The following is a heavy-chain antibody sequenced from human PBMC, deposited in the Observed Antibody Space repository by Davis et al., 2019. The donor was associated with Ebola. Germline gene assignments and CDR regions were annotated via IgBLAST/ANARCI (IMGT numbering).Heavy chain of an antibody. CDR2: INHSGST. CDR1: GGSFSGYY. D-gene: IGHD4-17*01. CDR3: ARGTTVIYYYYYGMDV. V-gene: IGHV4-34*01. J-gene: IGHJ6*02. Sequence: MPSETLSLTCAVYGGSFSGYYWSWIRQPPGKGLEWIGEINHSGSTNYNLSLKSRVTISVDTSKNQFSLKLSSVTAADTAVYYCARGTTVIYYYYYGMDVWGQGTTVTVSS.